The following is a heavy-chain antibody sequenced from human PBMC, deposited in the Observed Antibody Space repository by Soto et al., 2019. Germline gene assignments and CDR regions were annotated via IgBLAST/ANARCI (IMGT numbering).Heavy chain of an antibody. V-gene: IGHV1-18*01. CDR1: GYTFTSYH. J-gene: IGHJ4*02. CDR2: ISAYNTNT. Sequence: QVQLLQSGAEVKKPGASVKVSCKTSGYTFTSYHISWVRQAPGQGLEWRGWISAYNTNTSYAQKFQGRVTMTTDTLTSTAYMELRSMSSDYTAVYYCARDTPPTDYWGQGTLVTVSS. CDR3: ARDTPPTDY.